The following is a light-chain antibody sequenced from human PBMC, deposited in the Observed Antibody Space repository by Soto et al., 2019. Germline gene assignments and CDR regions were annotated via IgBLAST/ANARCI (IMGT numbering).Light chain of an antibody. CDR1: SSDVGGYNY. Sequence: QSALTQPASVSGSPGQSITISCTGTSSDVGGYNYVSWYQQHPGKAPKYMIYDVRNRPSGVSNRFSGSKSGNTASLTISGLHAEDEADYYCISYTSSSTLVFGGGTKLTV. J-gene: IGLJ2*01. CDR2: DVR. V-gene: IGLV2-14*01. CDR3: ISYTSSSTLV.